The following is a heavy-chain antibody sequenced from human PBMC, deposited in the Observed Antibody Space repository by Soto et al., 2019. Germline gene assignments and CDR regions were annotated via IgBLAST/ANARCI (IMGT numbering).Heavy chain of an antibody. J-gene: IGHJ4*02. Sequence: SETLSLTCTVSGGSISSYYWSWIRQPPGKGLEWIGYIYYSGSTNYNPSLKSRVTISVDTSKNQFSLKLSSVTAADTAVYYCVGWELLREHYDYWGQGTLVTVSS. D-gene: IGHD1-26*01. CDR2: IYYSGST. CDR3: VGWELLREHYDY. CDR1: GGSISSYY. V-gene: IGHV4-59*01.